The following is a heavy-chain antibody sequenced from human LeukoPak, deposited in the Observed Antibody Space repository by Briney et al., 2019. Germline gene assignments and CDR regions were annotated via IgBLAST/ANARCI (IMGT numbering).Heavy chain of an antibody. CDR2: ISSSSSYI. V-gene: IGHV3-21*01. CDR3: ARDRRYCSSTSCSFDY. D-gene: IGHD2-2*01. CDR1: GFTFSSYS. J-gene: IGHJ4*02. Sequence: GGSLRLSCAASGFTFSSYSMNWVRQAPGKGLEWVSSISSSSSYIYYADSVKGRFTISRDNAKNSLYLQMNSLRAEDTAVYYCARDRRYCSSTSCSFDYWGQGTLVTVSS.